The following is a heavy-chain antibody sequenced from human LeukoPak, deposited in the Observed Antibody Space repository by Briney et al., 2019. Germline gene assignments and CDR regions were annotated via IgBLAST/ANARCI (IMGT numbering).Heavy chain of an antibody. CDR2: INPSGGST. Sequence: ASVKVSCKASGYTFTSYYMHWVRQAPGQGLEWMGIINPSGGSTSYAQKFQGRVTMTRDTSTSTVYMELSSLRSEDTAVYYCAREMYSGSYYGYYYYYMDVWGKGTTVTVSS. CDR1: GYTFTSYY. V-gene: IGHV1-46*01. D-gene: IGHD1-26*01. CDR3: AREMYSGSYYGYYYYYMDV. J-gene: IGHJ6*03.